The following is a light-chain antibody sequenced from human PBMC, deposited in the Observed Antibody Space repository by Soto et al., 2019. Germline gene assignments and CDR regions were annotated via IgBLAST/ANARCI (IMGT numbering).Light chain of an antibody. CDR1: QSVSSY. CDR2: DAS. Sequence: EIVLTQSPATLSLSPGERATLSCRASQSVSSYLAWYQQKPGQAPRLLFYDASNRATGIPARFSGSGSGTDFTLTISSLEPEDFAVYYGQQRSNWPLTFGGGTKVEIK. CDR3: QQRSNWPLT. V-gene: IGKV3-11*01. J-gene: IGKJ4*01.